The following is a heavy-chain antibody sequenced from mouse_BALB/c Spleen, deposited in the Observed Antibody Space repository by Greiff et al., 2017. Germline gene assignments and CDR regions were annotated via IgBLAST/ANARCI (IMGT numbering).Heavy chain of an antibody. D-gene: IGHD2-3*01. V-gene: IGHV1S81*02. Sequence: QVQLQQPGAELVKPGASVKLSCKASGYTFTSYWMHWVKQRPGQGLEWIGEINPSNGRTNYNEKFKSKATLTVDKSSSTAYMQLSSLTSEDSAVYYCARNVGRWLHFDYWGQGTTLTVSS. J-gene: IGHJ2*01. CDR1: GYTFTSYW. CDR3: ARNVGRWLHFDY. CDR2: INPSNGRT.